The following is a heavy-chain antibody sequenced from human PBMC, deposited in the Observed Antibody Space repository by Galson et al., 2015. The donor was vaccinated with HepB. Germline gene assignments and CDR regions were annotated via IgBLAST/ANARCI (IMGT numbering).Heavy chain of an antibody. CDR3: ARDRPFDY. V-gene: IGHV3-33*01. Sequence: SLRLSCAASGFTFSSHDMHWVRQAPGKGLEWVAVIWYDGNNKYYGDSVKGRFTISRDNSKNTLYLQMNSLRAEDTAVYYCARDRPFDYWGQGTLVTVSS. CDR1: GFTFSSHD. CDR2: IWYDGNNK. J-gene: IGHJ4*02.